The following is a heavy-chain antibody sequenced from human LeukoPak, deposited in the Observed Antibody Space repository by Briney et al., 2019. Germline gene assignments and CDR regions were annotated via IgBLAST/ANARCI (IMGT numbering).Heavy chain of an antibody. CDR3: ARDLRYGFGELIDY. Sequence: PGGSLRLSCVASGFRFSDYGMHWVRQAPGKGLEWVANIKQDGSEKYYVDSVKGRFTISRDNAKNSLYLQMNSLRAEDTAVYYCARDLRYGFGELIDYWGQGTLVTVSS. CDR2: IKQDGSEK. V-gene: IGHV3-7*01. CDR1: GFRFSDYG. J-gene: IGHJ4*02. D-gene: IGHD3-10*01.